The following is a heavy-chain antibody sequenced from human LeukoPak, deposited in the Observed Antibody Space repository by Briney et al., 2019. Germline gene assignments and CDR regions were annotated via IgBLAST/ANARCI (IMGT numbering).Heavy chain of an antibody. CDR1: GYTFTSYG. V-gene: IGHV1-18*01. Sequence: GASVKVSCKASGYTFTSYGISWVRQAPGQGLEWMGWISAYNGNTNYAQKLQGRVTMTTDTSTSTAYMELRSLRSDDTAVSYCARGDYDFWSGYYKSYFDYWGQGTLVTVSS. CDR2: ISAYNGNT. J-gene: IGHJ4*02. D-gene: IGHD3-3*01. CDR3: ARGDYDFWSGYYKSYFDY.